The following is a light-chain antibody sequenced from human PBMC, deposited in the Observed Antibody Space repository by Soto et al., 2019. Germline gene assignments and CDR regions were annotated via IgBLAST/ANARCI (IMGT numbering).Light chain of an antibody. CDR3: QQYYTYPLT. J-gene: IGKJ4*01. Sequence: DIQLTQTPSTLSASVGDEVTITCRASQTISRWLAWYQQKPGEAPKLLIYAASTLQSGVPSRFSGSASGTDFTLNITFLQSEDFATYYCQQYYTYPLTFGGGTKVDIK. CDR2: AAS. V-gene: IGKV1-5*01. CDR1: QTISRW.